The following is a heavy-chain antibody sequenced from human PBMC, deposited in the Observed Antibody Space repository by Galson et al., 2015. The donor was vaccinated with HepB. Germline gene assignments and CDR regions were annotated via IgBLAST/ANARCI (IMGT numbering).Heavy chain of an antibody. CDR1: GFTFRSYA. Sequence: SLRLSCAASGFTFRSYAMHWVRQAPGKGLEWVAVMSFDGVSYYYADSVKGRFTISRDNSKNTLYLHVNSLRAEDTAIYYCARDHDILTGYYYGMDVWGQGTTVTVSS. CDR2: MSFDGVSY. V-gene: IGHV3-30-3*01. J-gene: IGHJ6*02. D-gene: IGHD3-9*01. CDR3: ARDHDILTGYYYGMDV.